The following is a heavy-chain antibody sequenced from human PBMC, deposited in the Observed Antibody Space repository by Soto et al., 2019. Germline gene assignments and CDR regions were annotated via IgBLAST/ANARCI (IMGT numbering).Heavy chain of an antibody. CDR1: GGSISSGGYC. CDR2: IYYSGST. Sequence: TLSITCTVSGGSISSGGYCWSWIRQHPGKGLEWIGYIYYSGSTYYNPSLKSRVTISVDTSKNQFSLKLSSVTAADTAVYYCAREGGSLNWFDPWGQGTLVTVSS. J-gene: IGHJ5*02. V-gene: IGHV4-31*03. CDR3: AREGGSLNWFDP. D-gene: IGHD1-26*01.